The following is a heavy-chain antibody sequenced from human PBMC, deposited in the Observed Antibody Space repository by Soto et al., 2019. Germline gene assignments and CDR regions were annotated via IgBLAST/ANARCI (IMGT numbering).Heavy chain of an antibody. Sequence: LRLSCAASGFTFSSYSMNWVRQAPGKGLEWVSSISSSSSYIYYADSVKGRFTISRDNAKNSLYLQMNSLRAEDTAVYYCARALALWSSGYFYFDYWGLGTLVTVSS. J-gene: IGHJ4*02. CDR2: ISSSSSYI. CDR1: GFTFSSYS. V-gene: IGHV3-21*01. CDR3: ARALALWSSGYFYFDY. D-gene: IGHD5-12*01.